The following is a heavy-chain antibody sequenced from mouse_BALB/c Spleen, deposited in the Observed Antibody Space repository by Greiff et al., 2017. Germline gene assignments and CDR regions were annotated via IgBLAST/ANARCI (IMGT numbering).Heavy chain of an antibody. V-gene: IGHV5-6*01. J-gene: IGHJ3*01. Sequence: EVQLQESGGDLVKPGGSLKLSCAASGFTFSSYGMSWVRQTPDKRLEWVATISSGGSYTYYPDSVKGRFTISRDNAKNTLYLQMSSLKSEDTAMYYCAGGNYAWFAYWGQGTLVTVSA. D-gene: IGHD2-1*01. CDR3: AGGNYAWFAY. CDR1: GFTFSSYG. CDR2: ISSGGSYT.